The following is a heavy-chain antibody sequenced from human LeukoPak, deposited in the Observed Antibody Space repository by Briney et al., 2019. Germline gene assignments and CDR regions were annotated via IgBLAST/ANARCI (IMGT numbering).Heavy chain of an antibody. Sequence: GGSLRLSCTASGFTFSSYSMNWVRQAPGKGLEWVSYISSSGSTIYYADSVKGRFTISRDNAKNSLYLQMNSLRAEDTAVYYCATQYDFWSGTDYWGQGTLVTVSS. CDR1: GFTFSSYS. J-gene: IGHJ4*02. CDR2: ISSSGSTI. D-gene: IGHD3-3*01. V-gene: IGHV3-48*01. CDR3: ATQYDFWSGTDY.